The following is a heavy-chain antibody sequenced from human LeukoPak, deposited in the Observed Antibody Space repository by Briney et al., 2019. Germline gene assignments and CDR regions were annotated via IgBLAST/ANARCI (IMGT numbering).Heavy chain of an antibody. J-gene: IGHJ4*02. D-gene: IGHD3-9*01. CDR2: INEDGIKK. Sequence: GGSLRLSCVVSGFTFSDYWMTWVRQAPGKGLEWVASINEDGIKKYYVDSVKGRFTVSRDSARNSLFLQMNSLRVEDTAVYYCARGIGYFDWLFLYWGQGTLLTVSS. CDR3: ARGIGYFDWLFLY. V-gene: IGHV3-7*01. CDR1: GFTFSDYW.